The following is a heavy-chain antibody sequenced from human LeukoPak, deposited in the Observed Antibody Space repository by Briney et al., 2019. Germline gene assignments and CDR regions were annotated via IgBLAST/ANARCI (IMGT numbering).Heavy chain of an antibody. CDR2: FGGSGASV. D-gene: IGHD3-10*01. CDR3: AKSGPYYYDY. J-gene: IGHJ4*02. CDR1: GFTFSTYG. V-gene: IGHV3-23*01. Sequence: GGSLRLSCAASGFTFSTYGMSWVHQAPGKGLEWVPAFGGSGASVYYADSVKGRFTVSRDNSKNTLYLQMNSLRVEDTAVYYCAKSGPYYYDYWGQGTLVTVSS.